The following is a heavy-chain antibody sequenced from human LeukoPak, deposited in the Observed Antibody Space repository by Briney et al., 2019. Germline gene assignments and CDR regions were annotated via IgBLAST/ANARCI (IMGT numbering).Heavy chain of an antibody. CDR1: GGSISSYY. V-gene: IGHV4-38-2*02. J-gene: IGHJ4*02. CDR3: ARAPGDGYYDSSGYYYDY. CDR2: IYHSGST. Sequence: PSETLSLTCTVSGGSISSYYWGWIRQPPGKGLEWIGSIYHSGSTYYNPSLKSRVTISVDTSKNQFSLKLSSVTAADTAVYYCARAPGDGYYDSSGYYYDYWGQGTLVTVSS. D-gene: IGHD3-22*01.